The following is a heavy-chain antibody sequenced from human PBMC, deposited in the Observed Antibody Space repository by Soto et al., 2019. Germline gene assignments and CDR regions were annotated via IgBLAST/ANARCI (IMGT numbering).Heavy chain of an antibody. V-gene: IGHV4-61*01. CDR1: GVSVSSGRYC. J-gene: IGHJ5*02. CDR2: IYYSGST. Sequence: SETLSLTCTVSGVSVSSGRYCWSWIRQPPGKGLEWIGHIYYSGSTNYNPSLKSRVTISVDTSKNQFSLKLSSVTAADTAVYYCARNVVRGVIPNWFDPWGQGTLVTVS. D-gene: IGHD3-10*01. CDR3: ARNVVRGVIPNWFDP.